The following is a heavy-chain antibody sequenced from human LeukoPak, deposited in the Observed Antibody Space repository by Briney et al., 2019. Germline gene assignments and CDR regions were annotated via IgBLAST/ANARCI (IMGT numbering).Heavy chain of an antibody. CDR2: IYYSGST. Sequence: SETLSLTCTVSGGSISSSSYYWGWIRQPPGKGLEWIGSIYYSGSTYYNPSLKSRVTISVDTSKNQFSLKLSSVTAADTAVYYCASGYSGSYTTNRHAFDIWGQGTMVTVSS. CDR1: GGSISSSSYY. CDR3: ASGYSGSYTTNRHAFDI. D-gene: IGHD1-26*01. J-gene: IGHJ3*02. V-gene: IGHV4-39*07.